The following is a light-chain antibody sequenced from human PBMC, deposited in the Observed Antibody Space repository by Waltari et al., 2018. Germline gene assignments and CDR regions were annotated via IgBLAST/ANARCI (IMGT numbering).Light chain of an antibody. V-gene: IGLV2-14*03. CDR2: DVR. CDR1: DSDVCAYNH. J-gene: IGLJ3*02. CDR3: SSYTGGSTLWV. Sequence: QSALTQPASVSGSPGPSIPIPCTGVDSDVCAYNHVSWYQRHPGQAPKLIIYDVRKRPSGVSNRFSGSKSGNAASLTVSGLQAEDEADYYCSSYTGGSTLWVFGGGTKLTVL.